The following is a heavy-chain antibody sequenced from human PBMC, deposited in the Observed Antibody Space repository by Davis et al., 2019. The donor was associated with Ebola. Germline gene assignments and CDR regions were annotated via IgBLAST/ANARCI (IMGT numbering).Heavy chain of an antibody. J-gene: IGHJ4*02. V-gene: IGHV3-33*01. CDR2: IWYDGSNK. CDR1: GFTFSSYG. D-gene: IGHD6-13*01. Sequence: GGSLRLSCAASGFTFSSYGMHWVRQAPGKGLEWVAVIWYDGSNKYYADSVKGRFTISRDNSKNTLYLQMNSLRAEDTAVYYCAREAGGVAAAGKDYWGQGTLVTVSS. CDR3: AREAGGVAAAGKDY.